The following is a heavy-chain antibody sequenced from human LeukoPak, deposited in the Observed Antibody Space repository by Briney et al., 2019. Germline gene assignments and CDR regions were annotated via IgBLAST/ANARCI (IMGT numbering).Heavy chain of an antibody. D-gene: IGHD3-10*01. CDR2: IYYSGST. Sequence: PSETLSLTCSVSGGSSSNYYWSWIRQPPGRGLEWIGYIYYSGSTNYNPSLKSRVTISLDTSKNQFSLKLSSVTAADTAVYYCARGHYYYGSGSDYWGQGTLVTVSS. J-gene: IGHJ4*02. CDR3: ARGHYYYGSGSDY. V-gene: IGHV4-59*13. CDR1: GGSSSNYY.